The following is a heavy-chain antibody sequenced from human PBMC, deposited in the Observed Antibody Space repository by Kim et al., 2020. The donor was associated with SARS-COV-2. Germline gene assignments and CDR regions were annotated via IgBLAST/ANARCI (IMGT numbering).Heavy chain of an antibody. CDR1: GFTFSSYS. D-gene: IGHD2-15*01. Sequence: GGSLRLSCAASGFTFSSYSMNWVRQAPGKGLEWVSSISSSSSYIYYADSVKGRFTISRDNAKNSLYLQMNSLRAEDTAVYYCEMGLLRYNDAFDIWGQGTMVTVSS. J-gene: IGHJ3*02. CDR2: ISSSSSYI. CDR3: EMGLLRYNDAFDI. V-gene: IGHV3-21*01.